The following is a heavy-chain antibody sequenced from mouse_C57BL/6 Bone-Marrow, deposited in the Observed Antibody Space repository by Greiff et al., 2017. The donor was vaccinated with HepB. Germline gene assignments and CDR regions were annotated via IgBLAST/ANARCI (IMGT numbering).Heavy chain of an antibody. J-gene: IGHJ2*01. Sequence: EVQLQQSGAELVRPGASVKLSCTASGFNIKDYYMHWVKQRPEQGLEWIGRIDPEDGDTEYAPKFQGKATMTADTSSNTAYLQLSSLTSEDTAVYYCTSPYYVSSYRFDYWGQGTTLTVSS. CDR2: IDPEDGDT. D-gene: IGHD1-1*01. CDR1: GFNIKDYY. V-gene: IGHV14-1*01. CDR3: TSPYYVSSYRFDY.